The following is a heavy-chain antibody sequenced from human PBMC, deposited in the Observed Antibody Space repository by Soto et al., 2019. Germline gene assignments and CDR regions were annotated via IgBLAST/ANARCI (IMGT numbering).Heavy chain of an antibody. D-gene: IGHD4-17*01. Sequence: GASVKVSCKASGGTFSSYAISWVRQAPGQGLEWMGGIIPIFGTANYAQKFQGRVTITADESTSTAYMELSSLRSEDTAVYYCATERGDSGGNQAPYYYYGMDVWGQGTTVTVSS. CDR3: ATERGDSGGNQAPYYYYGMDV. CDR2: IIPIFGTA. J-gene: IGHJ6*02. V-gene: IGHV1-69*13. CDR1: GGTFSSYA.